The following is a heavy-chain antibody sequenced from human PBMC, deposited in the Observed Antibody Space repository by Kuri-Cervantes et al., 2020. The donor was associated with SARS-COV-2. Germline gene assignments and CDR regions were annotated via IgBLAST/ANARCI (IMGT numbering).Heavy chain of an antibody. J-gene: IGHJ3*02. D-gene: IGHD3-9*01. CDR2: IYHSGST. CDR1: GDSIRDYY. V-gene: IGHV4-38-2*02. CDR3: ATTGRRVILTGCYRLHAFDI. Sequence: SETLSLTCNVSGDSIRDYYWGWIRQPPGKGLEWIGSIYHSGSTYYNPSLKSRVTISVDTSKNQFSLKLSSVTAADTAVYYCATTGRRVILTGCYRLHAFDIWGQGTMVTVSS.